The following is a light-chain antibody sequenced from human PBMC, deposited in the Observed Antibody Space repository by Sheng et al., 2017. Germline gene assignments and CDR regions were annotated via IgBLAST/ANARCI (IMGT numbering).Light chain of an antibody. CDR3: AAWDDSLNGWV. CDR2: GKN. J-gene: IGLJ3*02. CDR1: SLRSYY. Sequence: SSELTHDPAVSVALGQTVRITCQGDSLRSYYASWYQQKPGQAPVLVIYGKNNRPSGVPDRFSGSKSGTSASLAISGLQSEDEADYYCAAWDDSLNGWVFGGGTKLTVL. V-gene: IGLV3-19*01.